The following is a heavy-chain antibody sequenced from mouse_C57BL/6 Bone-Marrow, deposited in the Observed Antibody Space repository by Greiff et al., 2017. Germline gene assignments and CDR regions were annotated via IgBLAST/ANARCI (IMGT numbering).Heavy chain of an antibody. CDR2: IDPENGDT. Sequence: VQLQQSGAELVRPGASVKLSCTASGFNIKDDYMHWVKQRPEQGLEWIGWIDPENGDTEYASKLQGKATITADTSSNTAYLQLSSLTSEDTTVYYCTTVITTVVAPFDYWGQGTTLTVSS. CDR3: TTVITTVVAPFDY. D-gene: IGHD1-1*01. CDR1: GFNIKDDY. V-gene: IGHV14-4*01. J-gene: IGHJ2*01.